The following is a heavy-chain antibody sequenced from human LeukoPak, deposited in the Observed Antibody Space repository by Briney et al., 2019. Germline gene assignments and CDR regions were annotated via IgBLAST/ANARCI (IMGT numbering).Heavy chain of an antibody. CDR2: IYSGGST. CDR1: GFTVSSNY. V-gene: IGHV3-53*01. CDR3: ARETYLRGTAAGTDYYYYYYMDV. J-gene: IGHJ6*03. D-gene: IGHD6-13*01. Sequence: GGSLRLSCAASGFTVSSNYMSWVRQAPGKGLEWDSVIYSGGSTYYADSVKGRFTISRDNSKNTLYLQMNSLRAEDTAVYYCARETYLRGTAAGTDYYYYYYMDVWGKGTTVTVSS.